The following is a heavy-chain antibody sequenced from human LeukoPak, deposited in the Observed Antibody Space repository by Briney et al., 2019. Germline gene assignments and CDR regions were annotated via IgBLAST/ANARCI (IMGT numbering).Heavy chain of an antibody. CDR2: IIPIFGTA. CDR1: GATFSSYA. V-gene: IGHV1-69*13. CDR3: AGGDLYDSFGY. D-gene: IGHD3-22*01. J-gene: IGHJ4*02. Sequence: SVKVSCKASGATFSSYAISWVRQAPGQGLEWMGGIIPIFGTANYAPKFQGRVTITAAESTSTAYMELSSLRSEDTAVYYCAGGDLYDSFGYWGQGTLVTVSS.